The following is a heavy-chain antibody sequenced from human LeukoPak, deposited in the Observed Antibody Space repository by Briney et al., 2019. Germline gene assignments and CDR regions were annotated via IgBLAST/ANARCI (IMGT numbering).Heavy chain of an antibody. J-gene: IGHJ2*01. D-gene: IGHD4-17*01. CDR1: GGSISSGGYY. CDR3: ARDRVTTVTKGYFDL. V-gene: IGHV4-31*03. CDR2: IYYSGST. Sequence: SQTLSLTCTVSGGSISSGGYYWSWIRQHPGEGLEWIGYIYYSGSTYYNPSLKSRVTISVDTSKNQFSLKLSSVTAADTAVYYCARDRVTTVTKGYFDLWGRGTLVTVSS.